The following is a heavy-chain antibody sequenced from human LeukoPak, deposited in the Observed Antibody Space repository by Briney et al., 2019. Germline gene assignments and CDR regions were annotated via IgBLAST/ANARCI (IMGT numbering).Heavy chain of an antibody. CDR2: INHSGST. D-gene: IGHD3-10*01. V-gene: IGHV4-34*01. Sequence: SETLSLTCAVYGGSFSGYYWSWIRQPPGKGLEWIGEINHSGSTNYNPSLKSRVTISVDTSKNQFSLKLSSVTAADTAVYYCARGSYYYGSGSWGSKNWFDPWGQGTLVTASS. J-gene: IGHJ5*02. CDR1: GGSFSGYY. CDR3: ARGSYYYGSGSWGSKNWFDP.